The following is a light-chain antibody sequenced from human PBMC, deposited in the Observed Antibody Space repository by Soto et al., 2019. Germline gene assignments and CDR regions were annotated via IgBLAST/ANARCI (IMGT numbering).Light chain of an antibody. J-gene: IGLJ1*01. Sequence: SLLTKPASVSGSPGQSITISCNRTSSDVGGYKYVSWYQHHPGKAPKLMIYDVSNRPSGVSNRFSGSKSVNTASLTISGLQAEDEADYYCSSYTSNNTPSFGTGTKVTVL. CDR3: SSYTSNNTPS. CDR2: DVS. V-gene: IGLV2-14*03. CDR1: SSDVGGYKY.